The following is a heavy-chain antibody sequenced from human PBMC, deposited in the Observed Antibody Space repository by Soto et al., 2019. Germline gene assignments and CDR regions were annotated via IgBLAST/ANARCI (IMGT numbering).Heavy chain of an antibody. CDR1: GFTFSSYA. J-gene: IGHJ6*02. CDR3: ARGGGVAARPMDYYYYYGMDV. V-gene: IGHV3-30-3*01. CDR2: ISYDGSNK. D-gene: IGHD6-6*01. Sequence: PGGSLRLSCAASGFTFSSYAMHWVRQAPGKGLEWVAVISYDGSNKYYADSVKGRFTISRDNSKNTLYLQMNSLRAEDTAVYYCARGGGVAARPMDYYYYYGMDVWGQGTTVTVSS.